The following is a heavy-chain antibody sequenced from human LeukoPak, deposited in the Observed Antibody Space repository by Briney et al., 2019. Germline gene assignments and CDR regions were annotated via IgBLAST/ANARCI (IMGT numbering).Heavy chain of an antibody. V-gene: IGHV1-2*02. D-gene: IGHD3-22*01. Sequence: RASVKVSCKASGYTFTGYYMHWVRQAPGQGLEWMGWINPNSGGTNYAQKFQGRVTMTRDTPISTAYMELSRLRSDDTAVYYCASSSRYYVSSGHYNYWGQGTLVTVSS. CDR3: ASSSRYYVSSGHYNY. CDR1: GYTFTGYY. CDR2: INPNSGGT. J-gene: IGHJ4*02.